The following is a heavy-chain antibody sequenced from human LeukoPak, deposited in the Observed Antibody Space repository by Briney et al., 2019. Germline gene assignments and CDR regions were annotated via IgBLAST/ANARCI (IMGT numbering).Heavy chain of an antibody. CDR2: INPSGGST. J-gene: IGHJ6*03. V-gene: IGHV1-46*01. CDR3: ARDFWSGYSPQDYYYYYMDV. Sequence: GASVKVSCKASGYTFTSYYIHWVRQAPGQGLEWMGIINPSGGSTSYAQKFQGRVTMTRDMSTSTVYMELSSLRSEDTAVYYCARDFWSGYSPQDYYYYYMDVWGKGTTVTVSS. D-gene: IGHD3-3*01. CDR1: GYTFTSYY.